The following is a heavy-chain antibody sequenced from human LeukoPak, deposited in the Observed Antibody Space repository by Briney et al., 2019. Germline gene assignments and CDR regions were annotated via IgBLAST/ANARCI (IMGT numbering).Heavy chain of an antibody. D-gene: IGHD3-10*01. V-gene: IGHV4-59*01. CDR3: ARGGYYGSGNDFRFDP. J-gene: IGHJ5*02. CDR2: IYYSGST. Sequence: PSETLSLTCTVSGGSISSYYWSWIRQPPGKGLEWIGYIYYSGSTNYKPSLKSRVTISVDTSRNQFSLKLRPVNAADTAVYYCARGGYYGSGNDFRFDPWGQGTLVTVSS. CDR1: GGSISSYY.